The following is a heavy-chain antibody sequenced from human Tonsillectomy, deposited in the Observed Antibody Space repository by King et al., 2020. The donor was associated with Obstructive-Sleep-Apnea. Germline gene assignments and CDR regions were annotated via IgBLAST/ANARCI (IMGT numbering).Heavy chain of an antibody. CDR3: ARGHNSFDN. J-gene: IGHJ4*02. D-gene: IGHD1-1*01. Sequence: VQLGEYGGGLVQPGGSLRLSCAASGFILSDYYMDWVRQAPGKGLEWVGRIRNKANSYTTEYAASGKGRLTISRDDSKNLVYLQMTSLKTEDTAIYYCARGHNSFDNWGQGTLVTVSS. V-gene: IGHV3-72*01. CDR1: GFILSDYY. CDR2: IRNKANSYTT.